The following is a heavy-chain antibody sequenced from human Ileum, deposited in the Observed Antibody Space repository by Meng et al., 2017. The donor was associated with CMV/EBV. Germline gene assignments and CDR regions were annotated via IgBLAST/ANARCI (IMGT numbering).Heavy chain of an antibody. J-gene: IGHJ4*02. Sequence: QVQLVHAGAEGKKPGASVKVSCKASGKTFTDYYIHWVRQAPGQGFEWMGWINPNSGGTNYAQKFQGRVTMTRDTSISTAYMELSRLRSDDTAVYYCASQANNYDFWNGYYDDWGQGTLVTVSS. V-gene: IGHV1-2*02. CDR2: INPNSGGT. CDR1: GKTFTDYY. CDR3: ASQANNYDFWNGYYDD. D-gene: IGHD3-3*01.